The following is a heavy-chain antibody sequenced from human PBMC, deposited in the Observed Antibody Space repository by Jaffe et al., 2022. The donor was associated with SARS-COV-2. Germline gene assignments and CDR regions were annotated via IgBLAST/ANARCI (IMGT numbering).Heavy chain of an antibody. CDR2: IKQDGSEK. CDR3: ARVGPSVFGVVIKVYYYGMDV. CDR1: GFTFSSYW. D-gene: IGHD3-3*01. Sequence: EVQLVESGGGLVQPGGSLRLSCAASGFTFSSYWMSWVRQAPGKGLEWVANIKQDGSEKYYVDSVKGRFTISRDNAKNSLYLQMNSLRAEDTAVYYCARVGPSVFGVVIKVYYYGMDVWGQGTTVTVSS. J-gene: IGHJ6*02. V-gene: IGHV3-7*03.